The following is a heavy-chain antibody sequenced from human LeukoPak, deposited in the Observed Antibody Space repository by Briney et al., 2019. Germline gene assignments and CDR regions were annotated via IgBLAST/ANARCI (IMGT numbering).Heavy chain of an antibody. Sequence: ASVKVSCKASGYTFTGYYMHWVRQAPGQGLEWMGWINPNSGGTNYAQKFQGRVTMTRDTSISTAYMELSRLRSDDTAVYYCARDIGFLGNLVVVPAAIAGIDYWGQGTLVTVSS. CDR2: INPNSGGT. D-gene: IGHD2-2*01. CDR1: GYTFTGYY. V-gene: IGHV1-2*02. J-gene: IGHJ4*02. CDR3: ARDIGFLGNLVVVPAAIAGIDY.